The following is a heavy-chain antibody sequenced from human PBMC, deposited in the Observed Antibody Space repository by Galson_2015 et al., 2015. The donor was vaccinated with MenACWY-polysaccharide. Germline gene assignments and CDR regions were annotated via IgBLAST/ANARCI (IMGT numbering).Heavy chain of an antibody. J-gene: IGHJ6*03. Sequence: SETLSLTCTVSGDSISSYHWSWIRQPSGQGLEWIGYIHYRGSTNYNPSLKSRLTISLDMSKSQFPLRLDSVTSADTAVYYCARLNQLSSNYHMDVRGKGITVTVSS. CDR1: GDSISSYH. CDR2: IHYRGST. D-gene: IGHD1-1*01. V-gene: IGHV4-59*01. CDR3: ARLNQLSSNYHMDV.